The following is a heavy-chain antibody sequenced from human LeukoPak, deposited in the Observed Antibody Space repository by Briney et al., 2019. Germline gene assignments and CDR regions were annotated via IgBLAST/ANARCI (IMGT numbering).Heavy chain of an antibody. CDR2: ISGAGGSS. D-gene: IGHD2/OR15-2a*01. CDR3: TKDDSSTWYDYFFDY. J-gene: IGHJ4*02. Sequence: GGSLRLSCATSGFAFSSSSMSWVRQAPGKGLEWVSTISGAGGSSWYAESVKGRFTISRDNSMNSVSLQMSSLRVEDTAIYYCTKDDSSTWYDYFFDYWGQGTLVTVSS. V-gene: IGHV3-23*01. CDR1: GFAFSSSS.